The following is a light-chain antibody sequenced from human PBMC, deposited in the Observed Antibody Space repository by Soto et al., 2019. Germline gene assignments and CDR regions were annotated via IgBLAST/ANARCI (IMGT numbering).Light chain of an antibody. Sequence: EVLLTQTPATLSLSPGERGTLSCRASPGVTNYLAWYQQKPGQPPRLLIYGAFNRAAGIPARFSGSGSGTDFTLTISSLEPEDSAVYYCQQRNIWPPVTFGQRTRLEIK. CDR1: PGVTNY. CDR3: QQRNIWPPVT. CDR2: GAF. V-gene: IGKV3-11*01. J-gene: IGKJ5*01.